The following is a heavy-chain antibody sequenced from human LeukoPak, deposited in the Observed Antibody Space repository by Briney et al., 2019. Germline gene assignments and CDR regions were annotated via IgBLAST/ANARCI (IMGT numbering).Heavy chain of an antibody. J-gene: IGHJ5*02. CDR3: ARGWSGSYYHWFDP. Sequence: SETLSLTCAVSGGSIRDWQWSWVRQPPGKGLEWIGHINTNGRSDYNPSLRSRLTFSVDTSRDQISLKLSSVTAADTAVYYCARGWSGSYYHWFDPWGQGTLVTVSS. CDR1: GGSIRDWQ. V-gene: IGHV4-4*09. CDR2: INTNGRS. D-gene: IGHD1-26*01.